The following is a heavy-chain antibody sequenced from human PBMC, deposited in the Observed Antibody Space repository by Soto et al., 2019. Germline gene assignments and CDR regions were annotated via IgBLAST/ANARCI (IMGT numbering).Heavy chain of an antibody. D-gene: IGHD2-15*01. CDR2: IYYSGST. CDR1: GGSISSGGYY. J-gene: IGHJ6*03. Sequence: PSETLSLTCTVSGGSISSGGYYWSWIRQHPGKGLEWIGYIYYSGSTYYNPSLKSRVTISVDTSKNQFSLKLSSVTAADTAVYYCAREIVVVVAATYRYYYMDVWGKGTTVTVSS. CDR3: AREIVVVVAATYRYYYMDV. V-gene: IGHV4-31*03.